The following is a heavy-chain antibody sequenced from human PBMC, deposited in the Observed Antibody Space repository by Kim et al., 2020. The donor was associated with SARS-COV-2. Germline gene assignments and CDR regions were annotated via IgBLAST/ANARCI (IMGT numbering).Heavy chain of an antibody. CDR1: GFTVSSNY. Sequence: GGSLRLSCAASGFTVSSNYMRWVRQAPGKGLQWVSVIYNGGSTFYADSVKGRFTISRDNSKNTVFLQMNSLRVEDTAVYYCARDGQQRPINDWGQGTLVTASS. D-gene: IGHD1-1*01. CDR3: ARDGQQRPIND. CDR2: IYNGGST. V-gene: IGHV3-53*01. J-gene: IGHJ1*01.